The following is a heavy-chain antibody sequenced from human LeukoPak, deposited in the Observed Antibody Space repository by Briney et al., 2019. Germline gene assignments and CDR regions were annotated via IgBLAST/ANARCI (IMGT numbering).Heavy chain of an antibody. V-gene: IGHV4-4*09. Sequence: SETLSLTCTVSGGSISSYYWSWIRQPPGKGLEWIGYIYTSGSTNYNPSLKSRVPISVDTSKNQFSLKLSSVTAADTAVYYCARHCGVVGTTWGYFDYWGQGTLVTVSS. CDR2: IYTSGST. J-gene: IGHJ4*02. CDR1: GGSISSYY. D-gene: IGHD3-3*01. CDR3: ARHCGVVGTTWGYFDY.